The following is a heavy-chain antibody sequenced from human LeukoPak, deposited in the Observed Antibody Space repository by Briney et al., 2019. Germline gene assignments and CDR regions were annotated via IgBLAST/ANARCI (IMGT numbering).Heavy chain of an antibody. Sequence: TSETLSLTCTVDGGSFSDYYWTWIRQPPGKGLEWIGEINHSGSTYYNPSLKSRVTISVDTSKNQFSLKLSSVSAADTAVYYCARASSGWGFYWGQGTLVAVSS. J-gene: IGHJ4*02. D-gene: IGHD6-19*01. CDR2: INHSGST. CDR1: GGSFSDYY. CDR3: ARASSGWGFY. V-gene: IGHV4-34*01.